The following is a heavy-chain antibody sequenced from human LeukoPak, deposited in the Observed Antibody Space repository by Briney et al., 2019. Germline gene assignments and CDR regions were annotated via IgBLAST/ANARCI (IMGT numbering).Heavy chain of an antibody. V-gene: IGHV4-61*02. D-gene: IGHD3-9*01. CDR1: GGSISSGSYY. CDR2: IYTSGST. Sequence: PSETLSLTCTVSGGSISSGSYYWSWIRQPAGKGLEWIGRIYTSGSTNYNPSLKSRVTISVDTSKNQFSLKLSSVTAADTAVYYCARGGDWFDCWGQGTLVTVSS. J-gene: IGHJ4*02. CDR3: ARGGDWFDC.